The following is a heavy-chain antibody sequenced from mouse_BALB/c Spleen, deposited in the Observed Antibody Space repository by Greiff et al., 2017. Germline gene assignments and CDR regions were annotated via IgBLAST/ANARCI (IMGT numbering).Heavy chain of an antibody. CDR3: ARHPPYYYGSSYAMDY. D-gene: IGHD1-1*01. CDR2: IYPGDGDT. V-gene: IGHV1-80*01. CDR1: GYAFSSYW. Sequence: VQLQQSGAELVRPGSSVKISCKASGYAFSSYWMNWVKQRPGQGLEWIGQIYPGDGDTNYNGKFKGKATLTADKSSSTAYMQLSSLTSEDSAVYYCARHPPYYYGSSYAMDYWGQGTSVTVSS. J-gene: IGHJ4*01.